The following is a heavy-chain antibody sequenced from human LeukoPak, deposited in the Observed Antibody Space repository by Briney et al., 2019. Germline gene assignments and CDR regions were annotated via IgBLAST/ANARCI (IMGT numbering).Heavy chain of an antibody. Sequence: GGSLRLSCAASGFTFSSYSMNWVRQAPGKGLEWVSYIEYSSSSIYYADSVKGRFTISRDNSKNTLYLQMNSLRAEDTAVYYCAKLSIAAAGSPPDYWGQGTLVTVSS. CDR2: IEYSSSSI. D-gene: IGHD6-13*01. CDR1: GFTFSSYS. J-gene: IGHJ4*02. V-gene: IGHV3-48*01. CDR3: AKLSIAAAGSPPDY.